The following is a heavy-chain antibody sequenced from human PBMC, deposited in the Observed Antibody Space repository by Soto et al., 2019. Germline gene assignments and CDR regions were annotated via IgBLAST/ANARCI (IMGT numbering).Heavy chain of an antibody. Sequence: EVQLLESGGGLVQPGGSLRLSCAASGFTFSVYAMSWVRQAPGKGLEWVSTFSGSDDSTDYADSVKGRFTITRDNSKNTLYLHMSSLSAEATAIYYCAKDKFIRAFDLWGQGTMVTVSS. CDR3: AKDKFIRAFDL. J-gene: IGHJ3*01. CDR1: GFTFSVYA. V-gene: IGHV3-23*01. CDR2: FSGSDDST.